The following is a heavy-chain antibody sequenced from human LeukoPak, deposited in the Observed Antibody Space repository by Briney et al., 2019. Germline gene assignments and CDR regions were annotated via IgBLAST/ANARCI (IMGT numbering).Heavy chain of an antibody. CDR1: GFSFSSHV. D-gene: IGHD3-22*01. J-gene: IGHJ4*02. V-gene: IGHV3-23*01. CDR3: AKDQNYEISGYYGGFDC. Sequence: GGSLRLSCAASGFSFSSHVMHWVRQAPGQGLEWVSSISGSGGDTYHADSEKGRFTIARDNSKNTLNLQMNSLRAEDTALYVCAKDQNYEISGYYGGFDCWGQGTLVTVSS. CDR2: ISGSGGDT.